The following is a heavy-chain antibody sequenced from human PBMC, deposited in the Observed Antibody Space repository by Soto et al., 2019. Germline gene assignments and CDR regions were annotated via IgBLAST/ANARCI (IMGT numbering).Heavy chain of an antibody. V-gene: IGHV1-69*06. CDR2: IIPIFGTA. CDR3: ARDPGIRSTWNYARCRWFDP. Sequence: SVKVSCKASGGTFSSYAISWVRQAPGQGLEWMGGIIPIFGTANYAQKFQGRVTITADKSTSTAYMELSSLRSEDTAVYYCARDPGIRSTWNYARCRWFDPWGQGTLVTVSS. J-gene: IGHJ5*02. D-gene: IGHD1-7*01. CDR1: GGTFSSYA.